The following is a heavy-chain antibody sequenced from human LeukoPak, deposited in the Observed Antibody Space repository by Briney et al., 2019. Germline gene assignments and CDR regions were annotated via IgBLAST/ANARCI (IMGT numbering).Heavy chain of an antibody. CDR1: GFTFSSYS. J-gene: IGHJ6*03. D-gene: IGHD3-16*01. Sequence: GGSLRLSCVASGFTFSSYSMNWVRQAPGKGLEWVSYISGSSGTIYYADSVKGRFTISRDNAKNSLYLQMLSLRAEDTAVYYCARRSEFGVLYYMDIWGKGTTLTVSS. V-gene: IGHV3-48*01. CDR3: ARRSEFGVLYYMDI. CDR2: ISGSSGTI.